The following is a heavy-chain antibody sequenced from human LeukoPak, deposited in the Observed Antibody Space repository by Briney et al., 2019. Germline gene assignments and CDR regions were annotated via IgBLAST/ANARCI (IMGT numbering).Heavy chain of an antibody. Sequence: SETLSLTCTVSGGSISSGSYYWSWIRRPAGKGLEWIGRIYTSGSTNYNPSLKSRVTISVDTSKNQFSLKLSSVTAADTAVYYCARTRRRDLWFGDQDVWFDPWGQGTLVTVSS. CDR1: GGSISSGSYY. D-gene: IGHD3-10*01. CDR3: ARTRRRDLWFGDQDVWFDP. J-gene: IGHJ5*02. CDR2: IYTSGST. V-gene: IGHV4-61*02.